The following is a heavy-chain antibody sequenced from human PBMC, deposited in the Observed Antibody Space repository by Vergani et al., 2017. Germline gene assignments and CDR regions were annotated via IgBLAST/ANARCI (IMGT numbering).Heavy chain of an antibody. J-gene: IGHJ6*03. V-gene: IGHV3-66*01. CDR1: GFTVSSNY. Sequence: EVQLVESGGGLVQPGGSLRLSCAASGFTVSSNYMSWVRQAPGTGLEWVSVIYSGGSTYYADSVKGRFTISRDNSKNTLYLQMNSLRAEDTAVYYCARIPSHRYCSGGSCYYNYYYYMDVWGKGTTVTVSS. CDR3: ARIPSHRYCSGGSCYYNYYYYMDV. CDR2: IYSGGST. D-gene: IGHD2-15*01.